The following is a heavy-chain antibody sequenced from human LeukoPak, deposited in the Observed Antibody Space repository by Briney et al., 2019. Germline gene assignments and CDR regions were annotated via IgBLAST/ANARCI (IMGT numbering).Heavy chain of an antibody. CDR1: GITFSNYA. Sequence: GGSLILSCVASGITFSNYAVSWVRQAPEKGLDWVSVISGSAHKIRYADSVKGRFTISRDNSENIVYLQTNNLRAEDTAVYYCAGRVTGYSSGYVYWGQGTLVTVSS. CDR3: AGRVTGYSSGYVY. J-gene: IGHJ4*02. D-gene: IGHD5-18*01. V-gene: IGHV3-23*01. CDR2: ISGSAHKI.